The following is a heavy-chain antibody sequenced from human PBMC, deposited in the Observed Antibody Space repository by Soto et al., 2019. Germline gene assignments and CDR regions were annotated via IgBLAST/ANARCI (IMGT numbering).Heavy chain of an antibody. Sequence: ASVKVSCKASGYTFTSYAMHWVRQAPGQRLEWMGWINAGNGNTKYSQKFQGRVTITRDTSASTAYMELSSLRSEDTAVYYCAREDLGYCSSTSCYDLDYWGQGTLVTVSS. J-gene: IGHJ4*02. V-gene: IGHV1-3*01. CDR2: INAGNGNT. CDR3: AREDLGYCSSTSCYDLDY. D-gene: IGHD2-2*01. CDR1: GYTFTSYA.